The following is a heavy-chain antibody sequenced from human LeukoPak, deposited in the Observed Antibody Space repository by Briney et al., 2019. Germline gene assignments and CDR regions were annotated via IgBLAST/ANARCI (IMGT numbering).Heavy chain of an antibody. D-gene: IGHD6-13*01. Sequence: PGESLRLSCATSGFPFSTYSMHWVRQAPGKGLEWVSAISGSGGSTYYADSVKGRFTISRDNSKNTLYLQMNSLRAEDTAVYYCAKGPIAAAGIPNWFDPWGQGTLVTVSS. J-gene: IGHJ5*02. CDR1: GFPFSTYS. CDR3: AKGPIAAAGIPNWFDP. CDR2: ISGSGGST. V-gene: IGHV3-23*01.